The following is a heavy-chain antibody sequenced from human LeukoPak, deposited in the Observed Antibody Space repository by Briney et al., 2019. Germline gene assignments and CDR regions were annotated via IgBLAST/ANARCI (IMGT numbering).Heavy chain of an antibody. Sequence: ASVKVSCKASGYTFTSYYMHWVRQAPGQGLEWMGIINPSGGSTSYAQKFQGRVTMTRDTSTSTVYMELSSLRSEDTAVYYCARVSSGSHPPPRSAFDIWGQGTMATVSS. CDR3: ARVSSGSHPPPRSAFDI. CDR1: GYTFTSYY. V-gene: IGHV1-46*01. CDR2: INPSGGST. J-gene: IGHJ3*02. D-gene: IGHD1-26*01.